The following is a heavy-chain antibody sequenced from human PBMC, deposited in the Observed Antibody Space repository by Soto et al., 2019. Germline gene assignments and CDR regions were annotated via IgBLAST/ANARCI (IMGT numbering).Heavy chain of an antibody. V-gene: IGHV4-59*01. CDR3: AKVLTETVTTLDYNGMDV. CDR1: GGSISSYY. D-gene: IGHD4-4*01. J-gene: IGHJ6*02. CDR2: IYYSGST. Sequence: QVQLQESGPGLVKPSETLSLTCTVSGGSISSYYWSWIRQPPGKGLEWIGYIYYSGSTNYNPSLKSRVTISVDTSKNQFSLKLSSVTAADTAVYYCAKVLTETVTTLDYNGMDVWGQGTTVTVSS.